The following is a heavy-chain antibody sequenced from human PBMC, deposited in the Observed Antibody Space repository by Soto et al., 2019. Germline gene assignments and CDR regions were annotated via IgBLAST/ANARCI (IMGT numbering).Heavy chain of an antibody. J-gene: IGHJ3*02. D-gene: IGHD3-22*01. Sequence: PSETLSLTCTVSGGSISSYYWSWIRQPPGKGLEWIGYIYYSGSTNYNPSLKSRVTISVDTSKNQFSLKLSSVTAADTAVYYCARDPNYYDSSGYQNHAFHIWGQGTMVTVSS. V-gene: IGHV4-59*01. CDR2: IYYSGST. CDR3: ARDPNYYDSSGYQNHAFHI. CDR1: GGSISSYY.